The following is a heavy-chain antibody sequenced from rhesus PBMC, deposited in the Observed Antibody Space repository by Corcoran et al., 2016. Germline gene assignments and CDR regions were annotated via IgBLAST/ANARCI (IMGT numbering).Heavy chain of an antibody. Sequence: QVQLQESGPGLVKPSETLSLTCAVSGGSISSNYWSWIRKSQGKGLEWIGYIYGGSVTTIYHPSLHGRVTLSTATAKNRFSLKLSSVTAPDTAVYYCASAVVRWYFYIWGPGTPITISS. V-gene: IGHV4-160*01. CDR2: IYGGSVTT. J-gene: IGHJ2*01. D-gene: IGHD6-37*01. CDR3: ASAVVRWYFYI. CDR1: GGSISSNY.